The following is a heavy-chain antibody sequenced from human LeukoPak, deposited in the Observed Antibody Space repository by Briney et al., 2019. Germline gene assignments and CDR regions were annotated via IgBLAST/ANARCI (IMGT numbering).Heavy chain of an antibody. D-gene: IGHD3-9*01. CDR1: GGSISSGGYY. CDR2: INHSGST. J-gene: IGHJ3*02. V-gene: IGHV4-39*07. Sequence: PSETLSLTCTVSGGSISSGGYYWRWIRQPPGKGLEWIGEINHSGSTNYNPSLKSRVTISVDTSKNQFSLKLSSVTAADTAVYYCARGSHYDILTGYFRNAFDIWGQGTMVTVSS. CDR3: ARGSHYDILTGYFRNAFDI.